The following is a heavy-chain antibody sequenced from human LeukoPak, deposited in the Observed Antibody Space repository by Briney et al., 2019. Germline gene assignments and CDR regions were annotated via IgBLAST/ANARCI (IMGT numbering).Heavy chain of an antibody. Sequence: GGSLRLSCAASGFTLSSYTMNWVRQTPGKGLEWVSYIGNTGSTIHYADSVKGRFTVSRDNGKNSLFLQMNGLRVEDTGVYYCARAVVAWLDPWGQGTLVTVSS. CDR1: GFTLSSYT. CDR2: IGNTGSTI. V-gene: IGHV3-48*04. CDR3: ARAVVAWLDP. J-gene: IGHJ5*02. D-gene: IGHD3-22*01.